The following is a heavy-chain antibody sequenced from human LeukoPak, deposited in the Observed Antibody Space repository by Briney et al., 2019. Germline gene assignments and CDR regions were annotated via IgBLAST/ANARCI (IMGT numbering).Heavy chain of an antibody. J-gene: IGHJ3*02. CDR2: ISGSTTYT. Sequence: LSLTCSVSGGSVSSNGYYWSWIRQPPGKGLEWVSYISGSTTYTNYADSVRGRFTISRDNSKNSLYLQMNSVRAEDTAVYYCARDREVVAFDIWGQGTMVTVSS. V-gene: IGHV3-11*05. CDR3: ARDREVVAFDI. CDR1: GGSVSSNGYY. D-gene: IGHD2-15*01.